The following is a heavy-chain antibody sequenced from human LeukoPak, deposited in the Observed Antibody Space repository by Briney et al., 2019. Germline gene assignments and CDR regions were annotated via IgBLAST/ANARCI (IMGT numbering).Heavy chain of an antibody. CDR1: GFTFSSYG. CDR2: ISYDGSNK. J-gene: IGHJ4*02. V-gene: IGHV3-30*18. D-gene: IGHD3-22*01. CDR3: AKESGNYYDSSGYPFDY. Sequence: GGSLRLSCAASGFTFSSYGMHWVRQAPGKGLEWVAVISYDGSNKYYADSVKGRFTISRDNSKNTLYLQMNSLRAEDTAVYYCAKESGNYYDSSGYPFDYWGQGTLVTVSS.